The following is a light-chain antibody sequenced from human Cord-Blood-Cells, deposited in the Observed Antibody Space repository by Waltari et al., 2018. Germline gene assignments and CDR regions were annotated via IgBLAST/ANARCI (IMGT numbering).Light chain of an antibody. J-gene: IGLJ2*01. V-gene: IGLV2-23*01. CDR2: EGS. CDR1: SSAVGSYNL. Sequence: QYALTQPASVSGSPGQSITISCTGTSSAVGSYNLVSLYQQHPGKAPKLVIYEGSKRPSVVSNRYSVAKAGNTASLIIQGRQAEDEADYYCCSCAGSRTWDVGGGTQLTLL. CDR3: CSCAGSRTWD.